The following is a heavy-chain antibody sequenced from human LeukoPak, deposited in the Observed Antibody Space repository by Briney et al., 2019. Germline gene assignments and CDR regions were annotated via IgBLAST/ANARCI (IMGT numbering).Heavy chain of an antibody. Sequence: SQTLSLTCAISGDSVSSNSAAWNWIRQSPTRGLERLGRTYYRSKWYNDYAVSVKSRITINPDTSKNQFSLQLNSVTPEDTAVYYCARDPKPDQWLATFDYWGQGTLVTVSS. CDR1: GDSVSSNSAA. J-gene: IGHJ4*02. V-gene: IGHV6-1*01. CDR3: ARDPKPDQWLATFDY. CDR2: TYYRSKWYN. D-gene: IGHD6-19*01.